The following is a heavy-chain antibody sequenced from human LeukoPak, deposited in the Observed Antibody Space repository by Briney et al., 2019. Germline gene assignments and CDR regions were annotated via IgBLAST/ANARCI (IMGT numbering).Heavy chain of an antibody. CDR2: ISSTSSHI. J-gene: IGHJ4*02. CDR3: ARAPYDILTGYSPYYFES. V-gene: IGHV3-21*06. Sequence: GGSLRLSCAASGFSLITYNMSWVRQAPGKGLEWVSSISSTSSHIYYADSVKGRFTISRDNAKNSLYLQMNSLRAEDTAVYYCARAPYDILTGYSPYYFESWGQGTLVTVSS. D-gene: IGHD3-9*01. CDR1: GFSLITYN.